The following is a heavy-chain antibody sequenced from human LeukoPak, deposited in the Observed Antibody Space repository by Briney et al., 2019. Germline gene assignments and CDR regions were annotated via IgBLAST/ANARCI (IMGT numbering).Heavy chain of an antibody. V-gene: IGHV3-33*06. CDR2: IWYDGSNK. J-gene: IGHJ3*02. Sequence: QPGRSLRLSCAESGFTFSSYGMHWVRQAPGKGLEWVAVIWYDGSNKYYADSVKGRFTISRDNSKNTLYLQMNSLRAEDTAVYYCAKGYYDSSGYALYADAFDIWGQGTMVTVSS. CDR3: AKGYYDSSGYALYADAFDI. CDR1: GFTFSSYG. D-gene: IGHD3-22*01.